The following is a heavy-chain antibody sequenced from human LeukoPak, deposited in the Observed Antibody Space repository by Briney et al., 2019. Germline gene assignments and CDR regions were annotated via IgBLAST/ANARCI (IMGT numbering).Heavy chain of an antibody. J-gene: IGHJ3*02. CDR3: SRHLGYCSSTSCYTYAFDI. CDR1: GFTFNIYS. V-gene: IGHV3-48*01. D-gene: IGHD2-2*02. CDR2: ISSSSTTI. Sequence: GGSLRLSCAASGFTFNIYSMNWVRQAPGKGLEWVSYISSSSTTIYYADSVKGRFTISRDNAKNSLYLQMNSLRAEDTAVYYCSRHLGYCSSTSCYTYAFDIWGQGTMVTVSS.